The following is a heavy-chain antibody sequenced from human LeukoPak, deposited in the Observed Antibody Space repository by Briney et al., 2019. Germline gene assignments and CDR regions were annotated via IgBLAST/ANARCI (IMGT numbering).Heavy chain of an antibody. D-gene: IGHD7-27*01. CDR1: GFTFSSYS. CDR2: ISSSSSYI. V-gene: IGHV3-21*01. J-gene: IGHJ1*01. Sequence: GGSLRLSCAASGFTFSSYSMNWVRQAPGKGLEWVSSISSSSSYIYYADSVKGRFTISRDNAKNSLYLQMNSLRAEDTAVYYCARERSGAYPEHWGQGTLVTVSS. CDR3: ARERSGAYPEH.